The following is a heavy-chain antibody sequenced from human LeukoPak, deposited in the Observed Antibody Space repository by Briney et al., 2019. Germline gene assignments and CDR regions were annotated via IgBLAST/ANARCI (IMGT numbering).Heavy chain of an antibody. V-gene: IGHV3-7*03. CDR2: IKQDGSEE. Sequence: GGSLRLSCAASGFTFSSYWMSWVRQAPGKGLEWVANIKQDGSEEYYVDSVKGRFTISRDNAKNSLYLQMNSLRAEDTAVYYCARGGGPYSSGYLAPREAFDIWGQGTMVTVSS. D-gene: IGHD3-22*01. CDR3: ARGGGPYSSGYLAPREAFDI. J-gene: IGHJ3*02. CDR1: GFTFSSYW.